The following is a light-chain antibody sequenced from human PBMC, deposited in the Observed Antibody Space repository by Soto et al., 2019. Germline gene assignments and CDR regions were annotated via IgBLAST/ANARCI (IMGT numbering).Light chain of an antibody. J-gene: IGKJ1*01. CDR2: DAS. V-gene: IGKV1-5*01. CDR1: QSISSW. CDR3: QQYNSYST. Sequence: DIQMTQSPSTLSASVGARVTITCRASQSISSWLAWYQQKPGKAPKLLIYDASSLESGVPSRFSGSGSGTEFTLTISSLQPDDFATYYCQQYNSYSTLGQGTKVDIK.